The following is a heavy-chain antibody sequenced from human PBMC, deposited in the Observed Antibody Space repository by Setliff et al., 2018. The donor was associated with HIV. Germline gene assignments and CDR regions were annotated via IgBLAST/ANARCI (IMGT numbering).Heavy chain of an antibody. CDR2: IYPGDSDI. D-gene: IGHD1-26*01. CDR1: EYSFTNNW. CDR3: ARAGRGGGSYWTFDY. Sequence: GESLKISCKGSEYSFTNNWIGWVRQMPGKGLEWMGIIYPGDSDIRYSPSFQGQVTISADKAISTAYLQWSSLKASDTGMYYCARAGRGGGSYWTFDYWGQGTLVTSPQ. J-gene: IGHJ4*02. V-gene: IGHV5-51*01.